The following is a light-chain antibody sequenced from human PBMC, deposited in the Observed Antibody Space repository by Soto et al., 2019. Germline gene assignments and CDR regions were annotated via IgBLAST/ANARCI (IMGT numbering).Light chain of an antibody. Sequence: QSVLTQPPSASGSLGQSVTITCAGTSSDVGTYNFVSWYQQYPGRVPKLIIYEVAKRPSGVPDRFSGSKSGNTASLTVSGLQAEDEADYSCSSYAGKNNVHVFGTGTKVTVL. J-gene: IGLJ1*01. CDR1: SSDVGTYNF. CDR3: SSYAGKNNVHV. CDR2: EVA. V-gene: IGLV2-8*01.